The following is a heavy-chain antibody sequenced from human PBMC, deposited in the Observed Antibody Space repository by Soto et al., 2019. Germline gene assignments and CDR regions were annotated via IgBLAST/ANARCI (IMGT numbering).Heavy chain of an antibody. CDR2: ISAYNGNT. J-gene: IGHJ4*02. CDR1: GYTFTSYG. CDR3: ARVLRFLEWSPTYDY. D-gene: IGHD3-3*01. V-gene: IGHV1-18*01. Sequence: QVQLVQSGAEVKKPGASVKVSCKASGYTFTSYGISWVRQAPGQGLEWMGWISAYNGNTNYVQKLQGRVTMTTVTSTSTAYMELRSLRSDDTAVYYCARVLRFLEWSPTYDYWGQGTLVTVSS.